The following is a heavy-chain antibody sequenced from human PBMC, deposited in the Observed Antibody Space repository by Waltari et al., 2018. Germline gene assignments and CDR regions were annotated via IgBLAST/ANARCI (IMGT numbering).Heavy chain of an antibody. J-gene: IGHJ4*02. CDR3: ARQAAGLLWFGELFEDY. Sequence: EVQLVESGGGLVQPGGSLRLSCAASGFTFSSYDMNWVRQAPGKGLEWVSYISSSGSTIYYADSVKGRFTISRDNAKNSLYLQMNSLRAEDTAVYYCARQAAGLLWFGELFEDYWGQGTLVTVSS. CDR2: ISSSGSTI. CDR1: GFTFSSYD. D-gene: IGHD3-10*01. V-gene: IGHV3-48*03.